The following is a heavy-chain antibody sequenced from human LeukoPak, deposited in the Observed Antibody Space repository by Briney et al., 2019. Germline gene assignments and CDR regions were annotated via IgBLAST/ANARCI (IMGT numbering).Heavy chain of an antibody. CDR2: ISGSGGST. V-gene: IGHV3-23*01. CDR1: GFTFSSYA. D-gene: IGHD3-3*01. CDR3: ANTYYDFWSGFMGDY. Sequence: GGSLRLSCAASGFTFSSYAMSWVRQAPGKGLEWVSAISGSGGSTYYADSVKGRFTISRDNSKNTLYLQMNSLRAEDTAVYCCANTYYDFWSGFMGDYWGQGTLVTVSS. J-gene: IGHJ4*02.